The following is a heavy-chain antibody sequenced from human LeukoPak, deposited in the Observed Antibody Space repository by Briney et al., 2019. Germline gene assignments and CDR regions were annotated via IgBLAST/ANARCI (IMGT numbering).Heavy chain of an antibody. D-gene: IGHD3-10*01. CDR2: IWYDGSNE. J-gene: IGHJ4*02. CDR1: GFTFNNYG. CDR3: ARSRGWVDY. Sequence: GGSLRLSCAASGFTFNNYGMHWVRQAPGKGLEWVAFIWYDGSNEYYADSVRGRFTISRDDSKNTLYLQMNSLRAEDTAVYYCARSRGWVDYWGQGTLVTVSP. V-gene: IGHV3-33*01.